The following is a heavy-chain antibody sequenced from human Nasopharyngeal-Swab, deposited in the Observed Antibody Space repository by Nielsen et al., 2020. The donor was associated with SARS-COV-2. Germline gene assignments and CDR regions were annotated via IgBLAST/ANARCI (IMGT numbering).Heavy chain of an antibody. D-gene: IGHD3-3*01. V-gene: IGHV1-24*01. Sequence: ASVTVSCKVSGYTLTELSMHLVRQAPGKGLEWMGGFDPEDGETIYAQKFQGRVTMTEDTSTDTAYMELSSLRSEDTAVYYCARDSVFSIFGVVSSDYWGQGTLVTVSS. J-gene: IGHJ4*02. CDR3: ARDSVFSIFGVVSSDY. CDR2: FDPEDGET. CDR1: GYTLTELS.